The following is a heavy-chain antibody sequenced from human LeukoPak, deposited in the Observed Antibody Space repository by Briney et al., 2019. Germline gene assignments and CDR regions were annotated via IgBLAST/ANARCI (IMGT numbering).Heavy chain of an antibody. CDR1: GFTFSSYW. Sequence: PGGSLRLSCAASGFTFSSYWMHWVRQAPGKGLVWVSRINSDESSTSYADSVKGRFTISRDNAKNTLYLQMNSLRAEDTAVYYCASGYSGYDGTLDYWGQGTLVTVSS. D-gene: IGHD5-12*01. CDR3: ASGYSGYDGTLDY. CDR2: INSDESST. V-gene: IGHV3-74*01. J-gene: IGHJ4*02.